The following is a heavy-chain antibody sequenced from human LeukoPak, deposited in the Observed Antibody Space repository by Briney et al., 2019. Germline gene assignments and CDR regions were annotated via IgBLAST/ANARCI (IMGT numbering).Heavy chain of an antibody. CDR2: ISGSGVTT. CDR3: AKGGRILLKNFGLDV. J-gene: IGHJ6*02. V-gene: IGHV3-23*01. CDR1: GFTFYSHF. Sequence: GGSLRLSCVASGFTFYSHFMSWVRQAPGMGLEWVSAISGSGVTTFYADSMKGRSTISRDNSKNTLYLQMNSLRAEDTAVYHCAKGGRILLKNFGLDVWGQGTTVTVSS. D-gene: IGHD2/OR15-2a*01.